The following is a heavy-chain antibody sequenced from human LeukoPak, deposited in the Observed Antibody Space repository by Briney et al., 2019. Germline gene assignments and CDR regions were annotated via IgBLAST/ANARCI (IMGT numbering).Heavy chain of an antibody. CDR1: GFTFRSFA. CDR3: TKGSVLTIFGMAWHAFDI. Sequence: GGSLRLSCAASGFTFRSFAVTWVRQAPGRGLEWVSVISGSGDSTYYADSVKGRFTISRDNSKNTLYLQMNSLRAEDTAIYYCTKGSVLTIFGMAWHAFDIWGQGTMVTVSP. CDR2: ISGSGDST. D-gene: IGHD3-3*01. V-gene: IGHV3-23*01. J-gene: IGHJ3*02.